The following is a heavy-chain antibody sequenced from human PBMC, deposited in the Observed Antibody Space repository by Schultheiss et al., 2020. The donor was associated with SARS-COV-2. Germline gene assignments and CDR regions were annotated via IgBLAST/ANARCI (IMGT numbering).Heavy chain of an antibody. D-gene: IGHD3-10*01. CDR1: GFTFSSYW. CDR3: ARGGEEDAFDI. J-gene: IGHJ3*02. Sequence: GESLKISCAASGFTFSSYWMLWVRQAPGKGLVWVSRINSDGSSTTYADSVKGRFIISRDNAKNTLYLQMNSLRAEDTAVYYCARGGEEDAFDIWGQGTMVTVSS. CDR2: INSDGSST. V-gene: IGHV3-74*01.